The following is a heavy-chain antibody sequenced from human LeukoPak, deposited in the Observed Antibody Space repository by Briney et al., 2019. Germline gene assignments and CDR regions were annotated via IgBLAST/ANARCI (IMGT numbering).Heavy chain of an antibody. CDR3: AKMQGYFDY. CDR2: VTGDGATT. CDR1: GFTFSGNG. J-gene: IGHJ4*02. Sequence: PGGSLRLSCAASGFTFSGNGMSWVRQAPGKGPEWVSGVTGDGATTYYADSVKGRFTISRDNSKNTVYLQMNSLRAEDTAFYYFAKMQGYFDYWSQGTLVTVSA. V-gene: IGHV3-23*01.